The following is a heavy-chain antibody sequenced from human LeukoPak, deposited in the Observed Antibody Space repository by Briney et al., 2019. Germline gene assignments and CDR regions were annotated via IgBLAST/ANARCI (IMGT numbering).Heavy chain of an antibody. D-gene: IGHD1-7*01. Sequence: GASVKVSCKASGGTFSSYAISWVRQAPGQGLEWMGGIIPIFGTANYAQKFQGRVTITADESTSTAYMELSSLRSEDTAVYYCAGSGLELRYYYMDVWGKGTTVTVSS. V-gene: IGHV1-69*13. CDR3: AGSGLELRYYYMDV. CDR1: GGTFSSYA. J-gene: IGHJ6*03. CDR2: IIPIFGTA.